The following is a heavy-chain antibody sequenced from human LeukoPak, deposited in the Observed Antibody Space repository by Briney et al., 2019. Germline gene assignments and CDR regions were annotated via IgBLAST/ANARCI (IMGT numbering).Heavy chain of an antibody. Sequence: SETLSLTCTVSGGSISSSSYYWGWIRQPPGKGLEWIGSIFYSGSTYYNPSLKSRVTISVDTSKNQFSLKLSSVTAADTAVYYCARHLYGSGLHRIDYWGQGTLVSVPS. CDR3: ARHLYGSGLHRIDY. V-gene: IGHV4-39*01. D-gene: IGHD6-19*01. CDR2: IFYSGST. CDR1: GGSISSSSYY. J-gene: IGHJ4*02.